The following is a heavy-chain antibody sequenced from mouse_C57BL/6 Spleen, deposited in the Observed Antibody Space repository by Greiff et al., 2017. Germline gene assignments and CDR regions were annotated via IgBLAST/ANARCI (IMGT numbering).Heavy chain of an antibody. V-gene: IGHV1-26*01. J-gene: IGHJ2*01. CDR1: GYTFTDYY. CDR3: ARITTVVAYYFDY. CDR2: INPNNGGT. D-gene: IGHD1-1*01. Sequence: VQLQQSGPELVKPGASVKISCKASGYTFTDYYMNWVKQSHGKSLERIGDINPNNGGTSYNQKFKGKATLTVDKSSSTAYMELRSLTSEDSAVYYCARITTVVAYYFDYWGQGTTLTVSS.